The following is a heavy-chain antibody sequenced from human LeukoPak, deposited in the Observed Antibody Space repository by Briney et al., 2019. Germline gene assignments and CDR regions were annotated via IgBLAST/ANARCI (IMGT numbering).Heavy chain of an antibody. D-gene: IGHD3-10*01. CDR2: IIPIFGTA. CDR3: ARTGVRGGYFDY. V-gene: IGHV1-69*13. J-gene: IGHJ4*02. Sequence: GASVKVSCKASGYTFTSYDINWVRQAPGQGLEWMGGIIPIFGTANYAQKFQGRVTITADESTSTAYMELSSLRSEDTAVYYCARTGVRGGYFDYWGQGTLVTVSS. CDR1: GYTFTSYD.